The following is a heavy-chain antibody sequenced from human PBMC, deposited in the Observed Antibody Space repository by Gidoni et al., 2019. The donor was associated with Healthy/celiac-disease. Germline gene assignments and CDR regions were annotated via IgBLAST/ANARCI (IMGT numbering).Heavy chain of an antibody. D-gene: IGHD1-26*01. CDR2: IYPGDSDT. V-gene: IGHV5-51*01. Sequence: EVQLVQSGAEVKQPGESLTISCKGSRYSSTSYWIGWVRQVPGKGLEWMGIIYPGDSDTRYSPSFQGQVTISADKSIRTAYLQWSSLKASDTAMYYCARPKAGELLDAFDIWGQGTMVTVSS. CDR3: ARPKAGELLDAFDI. CDR1: RYSSTSYW. J-gene: IGHJ3*02.